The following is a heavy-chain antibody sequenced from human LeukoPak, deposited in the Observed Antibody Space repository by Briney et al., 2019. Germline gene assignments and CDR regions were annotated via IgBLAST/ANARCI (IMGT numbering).Heavy chain of an antibody. CDR2: IYNSGST. J-gene: IGHJ4*02. Sequence: SETLSLTCTVSGGSISGYYWTWIRQPPGKGLEWIGYIYNSGSTNYSPSLKSRVSISVDTPKNQFSLRLSSVTAADTAVYYCARPSRDGYRYTFDYWGQGILVTVSS. CDR1: GGSISGYY. D-gene: IGHD5-24*01. CDR3: ARPSRDGYRYTFDY. V-gene: IGHV4-59*01.